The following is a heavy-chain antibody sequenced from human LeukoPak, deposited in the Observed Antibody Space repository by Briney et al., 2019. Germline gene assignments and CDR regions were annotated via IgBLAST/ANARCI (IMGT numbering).Heavy chain of an antibody. V-gene: IGHV1-69*06. CDR1: GGTFSSYA. Sequence: SVKVSCKASGGTFSSYAISWVRQAPGQGLEWMGGIIPIFGTANYAQKFQGRVTITADKSTSTAYMELSSLRSEDTAAYNCARLSSGWYQGYWGQGTLVTVSS. CDR3: ARLSSGWYQGY. J-gene: IGHJ4*02. CDR2: IIPIFGTA. D-gene: IGHD6-19*01.